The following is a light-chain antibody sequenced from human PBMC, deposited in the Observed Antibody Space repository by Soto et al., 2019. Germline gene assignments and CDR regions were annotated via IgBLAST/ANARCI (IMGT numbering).Light chain of an antibody. CDR2: EVT. CDR3: SSYTNINTRACV. Sequence: QSALTQPASLYGSPGQSITISCTGTSGDIGSYNRVSWYQQHPGKAPKLIIYEVTDRPSGVSNRFSGSKSGNTASLTISGLQAEDEAEYYCSSYTNINTRACVFGTGTKVTVL. V-gene: IGLV2-14*01. J-gene: IGLJ1*01. CDR1: SGDIGSYNR.